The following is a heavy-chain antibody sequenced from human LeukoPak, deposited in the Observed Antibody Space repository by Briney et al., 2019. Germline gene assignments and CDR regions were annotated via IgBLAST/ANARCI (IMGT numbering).Heavy chain of an antibody. CDR2: VYHSGST. CDR3: AGGDYSSSFDF. V-gene: IGHV4-4*02. J-gene: IGHJ3*01. D-gene: IGHD6-13*01. Sequence: PSGTLSLTCAVSGGSISSSNWWSWVRQPPGKGLEWIGEVYHSGSTNNNPSLKSRVTISIDKSKHQFSLKLTSVTAADTAVYYCAGGDYSSSFDFWGQGTMVTVSS. CDR1: GGSISSSNW.